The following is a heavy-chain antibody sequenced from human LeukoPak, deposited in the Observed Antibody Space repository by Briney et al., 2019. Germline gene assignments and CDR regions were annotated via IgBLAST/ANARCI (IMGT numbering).Heavy chain of an antibody. CDR3: ARQSLSRWYPIDS. V-gene: IGHV4-4*09. CDR1: GVSISRYY. D-gene: IGHD6-13*01. Sequence: SETLSLTCSVSGVSISRYYWGWIRQPPGKGLEWIGYIHTSGNSNYNPSLKSRVTISIDTSKNQMSLNLTSLTAADTPVYYCARQSLSRWYPIDSSGQGTLVTVSS. J-gene: IGHJ4*02. CDR2: IHTSGNS.